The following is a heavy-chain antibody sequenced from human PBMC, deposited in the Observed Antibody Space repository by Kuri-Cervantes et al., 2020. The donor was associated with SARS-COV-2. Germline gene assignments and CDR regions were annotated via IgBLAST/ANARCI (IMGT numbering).Heavy chain of an antibody. J-gene: IGHJ4*02. Sequence: GESLKISCAASGFTFSGSAMHWVRQAPGKGLEWVGRIRSKANSYETAYAAAVTGRFTISRDDSKNTAYLQMNSLKTGETDVYYCTRHGVDYWGQGTLVTVSS. CDR2: IRSKANSYET. D-gene: IGHD2-8*01. CDR1: GFTFSGSA. V-gene: IGHV3-73*01. CDR3: TRHGVDY.